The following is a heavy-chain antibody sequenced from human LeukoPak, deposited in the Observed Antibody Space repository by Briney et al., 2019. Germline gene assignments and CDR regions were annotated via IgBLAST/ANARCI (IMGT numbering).Heavy chain of an antibody. CDR3: AKDGWYAEYFQH. V-gene: IGHV3-23*01. D-gene: IGHD6-19*01. J-gene: IGHJ1*01. Sequence: TGGSLRLSCAASGFTFSSYAMSWVRQAPGKGLEWVSAISGSGGSTYYADSVKGRFTISRDNPKNTLYLQMNSLRAEGTAVYYCAKDGWYAEYFQHWGQGTLVTVSS. CDR1: GFTFSSYA. CDR2: ISGSGGST.